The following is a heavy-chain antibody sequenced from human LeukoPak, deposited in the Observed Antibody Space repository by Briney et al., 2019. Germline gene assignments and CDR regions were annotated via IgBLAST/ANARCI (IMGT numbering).Heavy chain of an antibody. CDR2: VNNNGNP. V-gene: IGHV3-23*01. Sequence: GGSLRLSCAASGFSVRSRAMSWVRQASGKGLEWDASVNNNGNPYYAASVQGRFTISRDTSANTVSMEMNGLRADDTAVYYCAKDHPSFGWPCFEAWGQGTLVIVSS. D-gene: IGHD3-9*01. J-gene: IGHJ5*02. CDR3: AKDHPSFGWPCFEA. CDR1: GFSVRSRA.